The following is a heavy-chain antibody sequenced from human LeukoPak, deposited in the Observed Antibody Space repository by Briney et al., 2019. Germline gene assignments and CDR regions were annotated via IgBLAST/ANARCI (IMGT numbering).Heavy chain of an antibody. D-gene: IGHD3-22*01. CDR1: GFTFRNYV. Sequence: GGSLRLSCAPSGFTFRNYVMHWVRQAPPKGLHWVAAISYDGYNKYYADSLKGRFIISRENSKNTLWLQMNSLRAEDTAVYYCARGGMYDSYYFFYMDVWGKGTTVTVSS. V-gene: IGHV3-30*01. CDR3: ARGGMYDSYYFFYMDV. J-gene: IGHJ6*03. CDR2: ISYDGYNK.